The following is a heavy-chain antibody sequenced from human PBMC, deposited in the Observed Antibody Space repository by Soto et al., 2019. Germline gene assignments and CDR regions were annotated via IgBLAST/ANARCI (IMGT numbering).Heavy chain of an antibody. V-gene: IGHV3-7*01. CDR1: GFTFSSYW. J-gene: IGHJ4*02. D-gene: IGHD3-10*01. Sequence: GGSLRLSCAASGFTFSSYWMSWVRQAPGKGLEWVANIKEDGSEKYYVDSVKGRFTISRDHAENSLYLQMNSLRAEDTAVYYCARADYYGSGGDYWGQGTLVTVSS. CDR2: IKEDGSEK. CDR3: ARADYYGSGGDY.